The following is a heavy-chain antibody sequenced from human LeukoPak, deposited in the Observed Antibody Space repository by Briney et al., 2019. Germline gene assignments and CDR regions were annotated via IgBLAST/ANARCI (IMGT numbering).Heavy chain of an antibody. V-gene: IGHV3-30*18. CDR1: GFTFSSYG. Sequence: PGGSLRLSCAASGFTFSSYGMHWVRQAPGKGLEWVAVISYDGSNKYYADSVKGRFTISRDNSKNTLYLQMNSLRAEDTAVYYCAKDGYFDWLRLRSYYYGMDVWGQGTTVTVSS. D-gene: IGHD3-9*01. CDR2: ISYDGSNK. J-gene: IGHJ6*02. CDR3: AKDGYFDWLRLRSYYYGMDV.